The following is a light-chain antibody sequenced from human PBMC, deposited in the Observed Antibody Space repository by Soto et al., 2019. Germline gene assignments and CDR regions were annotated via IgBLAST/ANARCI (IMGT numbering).Light chain of an antibody. Sequence: EIVLTQSPATLYLSPGERATLSCRASQSVSSYLAWYQQKPGQAPRLLIYDASNRATGIPARFSGSVSETYFTLTISSLEPEDFAVYYCQQRNNWITCGQGTRLEMK. CDR3: QQRNNWIT. V-gene: IGKV3-11*01. CDR2: DAS. J-gene: IGKJ5*01. CDR1: QSVSSY.